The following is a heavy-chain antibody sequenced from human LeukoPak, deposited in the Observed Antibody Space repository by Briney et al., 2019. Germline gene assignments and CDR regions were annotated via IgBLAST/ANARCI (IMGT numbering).Heavy chain of an antibody. D-gene: IGHD2-2*01. CDR3: ARGGSTSSIGGLTDY. V-gene: IGHV1-2*02. CDR1: GYTFTGYY. Sequence: ASVKVSCKASGYTFTGYYMHWVRQAPGQGLEWMGWINPNSGGTNYAQKFQGRVTMTRDTSISTAYMELSRLRSDDTAVYYCARGGSTSSIGGLTDYWGQGTLVTVSS. J-gene: IGHJ4*02. CDR2: INPNSGGT.